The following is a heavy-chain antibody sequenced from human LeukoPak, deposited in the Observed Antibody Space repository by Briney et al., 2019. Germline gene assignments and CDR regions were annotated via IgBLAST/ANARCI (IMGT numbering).Heavy chain of an antibody. D-gene: IGHD1-1*01. CDR2: IYSGGIT. J-gene: IGHJ2*01. Sequence: GGSLRLSCAASGFTVSGDNMSWVRQAPGKGLDWVSFIYSGGITYYADSVKGRFTISRDNSKRTLYLQMNSLRAEDTAVYYCARVGTTSARYFDLWGRGTLVTVSS. CDR1: GFTVSGDN. V-gene: IGHV3-66*01. CDR3: ARVGTTSARYFDL.